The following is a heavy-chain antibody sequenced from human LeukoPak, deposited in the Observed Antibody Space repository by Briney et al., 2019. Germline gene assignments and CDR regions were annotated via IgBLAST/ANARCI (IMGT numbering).Heavy chain of an antibody. CDR1: GGTFSSYA. V-gene: IGHV1-69*05. J-gene: IGHJ4*02. D-gene: IGHD3-3*01. Sequence: ASVKVSXKASGGTFSSYAISWVRQAPGQGLEWIGGIIPIFGTANYAQKFQGRVTITTDESTSTAYMELSSLRSEDTAVYYCAGELWSGGKDYWGQGTLVTVSS. CDR2: IIPIFGTA. CDR3: AGELWSGGKDY.